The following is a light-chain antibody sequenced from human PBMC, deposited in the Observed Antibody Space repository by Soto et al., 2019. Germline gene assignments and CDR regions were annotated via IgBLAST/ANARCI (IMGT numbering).Light chain of an antibody. V-gene: IGLV1-40*01. Sequence: QSVLTQPPSVSGAPGQRVTISCTGSSSNIGAGYNVHWYQQLPGTVPKLLIYGNSNRPSGVPDRFSGSKSGTSASLAITGLQAEDEADYYCQSYDSNLSGYVVFGGGTKLTVL. CDR2: GNS. CDR1: SSNIGAGYN. CDR3: QSYDSNLSGYVV. J-gene: IGLJ2*01.